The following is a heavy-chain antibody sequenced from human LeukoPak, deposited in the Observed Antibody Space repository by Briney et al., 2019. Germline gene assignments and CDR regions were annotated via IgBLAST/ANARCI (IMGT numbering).Heavy chain of an antibody. CDR1: GFTFDIYA. D-gene: IGHD2-2*01. V-gene: IGHV3-43*02. CDR3: AKDFSSSWYVDY. CDR2: ISGDGGST. J-gene: IGHJ4*02. Sequence: GGSLRLSCAASGFTFDIYAMHWVRQAPGKGLEWVSLISGDGGSTYYADSVKGRFTISRDNSKNSLSLQMNSLRNEDTAFYYCAKDFSSSWYVDYWGQGTLVTVSS.